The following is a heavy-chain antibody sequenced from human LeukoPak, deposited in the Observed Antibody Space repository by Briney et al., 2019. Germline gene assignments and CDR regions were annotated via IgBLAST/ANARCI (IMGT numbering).Heavy chain of an antibody. Sequence: SQTLSLICAVSGGSISSGGYSWSWIRQPPGKGLEWIGYICHSGSTYYNPSLKSRVTISVDTSKNQFSLKLSSVTAADTAVYYCARDSVGSSSSDGFDYWGQGTLVTVSS. CDR2: ICHSGST. D-gene: IGHD6-6*01. CDR1: GGSISSGGYS. V-gene: IGHV4-30-2*05. CDR3: ARDSVGSSSSDGFDY. J-gene: IGHJ4*02.